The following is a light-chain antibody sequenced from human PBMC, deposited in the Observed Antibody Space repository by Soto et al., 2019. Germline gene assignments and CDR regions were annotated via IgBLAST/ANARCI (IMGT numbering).Light chain of an antibody. CDR1: QSVSNN. J-gene: IGKJ5*01. Sequence: EIMMTQSPATLSVSPGDTATLSCRASQSVSNNVAWYQQKPGQAPRLLIYYASTRATGIPPRFSGSGSGTEFTLTISSLQSEDFALYYCQQYNDWPPITFGQGTRLDIK. CDR3: QQYNDWPPIT. V-gene: IGKV3-15*01. CDR2: YAS.